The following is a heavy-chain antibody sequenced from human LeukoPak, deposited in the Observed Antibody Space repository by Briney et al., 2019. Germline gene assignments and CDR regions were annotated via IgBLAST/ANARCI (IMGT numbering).Heavy chain of an antibody. D-gene: IGHD3-10*01. CDR2: VYHSGTT. V-gene: IGHV4-4*02. CDR1: GGSISSSYW. J-gene: IGHJ4*02. Sequence: SETLSLTCAVSGGSISSSYWWSWVRQPPGKGLEWIGEVYHSGTTNYYPSLKSRVTISVDTSKNQFSLKLSSVTAADTAVYYCAREAYKWFGESFPDYWGQGTLVTVSS. CDR3: AREAYKWFGESFPDY.